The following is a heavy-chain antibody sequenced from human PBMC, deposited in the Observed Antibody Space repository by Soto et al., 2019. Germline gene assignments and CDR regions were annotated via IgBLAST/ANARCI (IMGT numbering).Heavy chain of an antibody. D-gene: IGHD1-26*01. V-gene: IGHV4-34*01. CDR2: NNHRGSS. CDR3: ARDSAGSGSYAPGWFDP. CDR1: GGSFSEYY. Sequence: SEILSLTCAVEGGSFSEYYWSWIRQPPGKGLEWIGENNHRGSSNYNPSLKSRVSIVVDSSRNQISLMLTSVTAADTGVYYCARDSAGSGSYAPGWFDPWGQGTLVTVSS. J-gene: IGHJ5*02.